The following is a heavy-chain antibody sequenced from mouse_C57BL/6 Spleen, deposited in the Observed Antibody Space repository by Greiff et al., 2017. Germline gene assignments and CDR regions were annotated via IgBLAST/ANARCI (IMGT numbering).Heavy chain of an antibody. CDR3: ARYYYGSSYAMDY. Sequence: VQLKQSGPELVKPGASVKISCKASGYSFTDYNMNWVKQSNGKSLEWIGVINPNYGTTSYNQKFKGKATWTVDQSSSTAYMQLNSLTSEDSAVYYCARYYYGSSYAMDYWGQGTSVTVSS. CDR1: GYSFTDYN. J-gene: IGHJ4*01. V-gene: IGHV1-39*01. D-gene: IGHD1-1*01. CDR2: INPNYGTT.